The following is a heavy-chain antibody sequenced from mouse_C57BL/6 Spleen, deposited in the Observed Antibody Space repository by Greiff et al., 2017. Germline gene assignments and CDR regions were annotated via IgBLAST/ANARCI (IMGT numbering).Heavy chain of an antibody. V-gene: IGHV1-82*01. CDR2: IYPGDGDT. J-gene: IGHJ2*01. D-gene: IGHD2-5*01. CDR1: GYAFSGSW. CDR3: ARSAYYSNPYYFDY. Sequence: QVQLKQSGPELVKPGASVKISCKASGYAFSGSWMNWVKQRPGKGLEWIGRIYPGDGDTNYNGKFKGKATLTADKSSSTAYMQLSSLTSEDSAVYFCARSAYYSNPYYFDYWGQGTTLTVSS.